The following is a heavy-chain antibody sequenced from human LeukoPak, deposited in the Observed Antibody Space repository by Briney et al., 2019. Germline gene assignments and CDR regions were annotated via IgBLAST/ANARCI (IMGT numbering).Heavy chain of an antibody. CDR2: IYASGST. J-gene: IGHJ4*02. CDR3: ARESDDGWRSLDY. Sequence: SETLSLTCTVSGDSISGYYWSWIRQPAGKGLEWIGRIYASGSTNYNPSLRSRVTMSVDTSKSQFSLTLSSVTAADTAVYYCARESDDGWRSLDYWGQGALVTVSS. V-gene: IGHV4-4*07. D-gene: IGHD5-24*01. CDR1: GDSISGYY.